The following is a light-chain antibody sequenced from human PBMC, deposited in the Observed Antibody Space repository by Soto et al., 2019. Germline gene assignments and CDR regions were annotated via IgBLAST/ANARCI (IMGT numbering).Light chain of an antibody. CDR1: SSNIGAGYD. V-gene: IGLV1-51*01. J-gene: IGLJ2*01. CDR2: DNN. Sequence: QSVLTQPPSLSGAPGQRVTFSCTGSSSNIGAGYDVHWYQQLPGTAPKLLIYDNNKRPSGIPDRFSGSKSVTSATLGITGLQTGDEADYYCGTWDASLSGVVFGGGTKLTVL. CDR3: GTWDASLSGVV.